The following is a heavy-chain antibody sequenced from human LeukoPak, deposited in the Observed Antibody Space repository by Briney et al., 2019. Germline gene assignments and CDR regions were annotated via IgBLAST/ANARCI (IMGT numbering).Heavy chain of an antibody. CDR2: ISYDGSNK. CDR3: AKALDYGGNFYFDY. J-gene: IGHJ4*02. V-gene: IGHV3-30*18. D-gene: IGHD4-23*01. Sequence: TGGSLRLSCAASGFTFSSYGMHWVRQAPGKGLEWVALISYDGSNKYYADSVKGRFTISRDNSKNTLYLQMNSLRAEDTAVYYCAKALDYGGNFYFDYWGQGTLVTVSS. CDR1: GFTFSSYG.